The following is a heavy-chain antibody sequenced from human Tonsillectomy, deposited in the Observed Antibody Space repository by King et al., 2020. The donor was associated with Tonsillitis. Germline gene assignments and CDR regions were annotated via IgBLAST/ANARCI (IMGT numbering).Heavy chain of an antibody. J-gene: IGHJ4*02. V-gene: IGHV3-9*01. CDR2: ISWNSGRL. CDR1: GFTFDDYA. Sequence: VQLVESGGGLVQPGRSLTLSCAASGFTFDDYAMHWVRQAPGKGLEWGSGISWNSGRLAFADSVKGRFTISRENDKNSLYLKMNSLRAEDTALYYCAKDISGDVNRGHFDYWGQGTLVSVSS. CDR3: AKDISGDVNRGHFDY. D-gene: IGHD2/OR15-2a*01.